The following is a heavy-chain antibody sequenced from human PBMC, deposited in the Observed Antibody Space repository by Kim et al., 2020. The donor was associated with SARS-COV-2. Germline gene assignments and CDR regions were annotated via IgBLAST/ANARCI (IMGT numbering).Heavy chain of an antibody. CDR2: IYSGGST. V-gene: IGHV3-66*02. Sequence: GGSLRLSCAASGFTVSSNYMSWVRQAPGKGLEWVSVIYSGGSTYYADSVKGRFTISRDNSKNTLYLQMNSLRAEDTAVYYCARESPKYYDSSGSPGYWSQGTLVTVSS. D-gene: IGHD3-22*01. CDR1: GFTVSSNY. J-gene: IGHJ4*02. CDR3: ARESPKYYDSSGSPGY.